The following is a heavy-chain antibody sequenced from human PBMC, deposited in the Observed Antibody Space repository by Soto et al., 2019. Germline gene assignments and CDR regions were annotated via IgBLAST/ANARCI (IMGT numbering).Heavy chain of an antibody. Sequence: QVQLVESGGGVVQPGRSLRLSCAASGFTFSSYGMHWVRQAPGKGLEWVAVIWYDGSNKYYADPVKGRFTISRDNSQNTVELQMNSLRADDTAVYYGAREPLHNCSGGSCYFDYRGQGPLVTVSS. CDR3: AREPLHNCSGGSCYFDY. CDR1: GFTFSSYG. J-gene: IGHJ4*02. CDR2: IWYDGSNK. V-gene: IGHV3-33*01. D-gene: IGHD2-15*01.